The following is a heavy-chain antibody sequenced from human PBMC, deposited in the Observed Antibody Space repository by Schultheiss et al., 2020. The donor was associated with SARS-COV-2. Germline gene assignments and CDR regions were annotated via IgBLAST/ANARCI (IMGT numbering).Heavy chain of an antibody. CDR3: ARDEGMTTVTTDYYYYGMDV. V-gene: IGHV4-34*01. CDR1: GGSFSGYY. D-gene: IGHD4-17*01. J-gene: IGHJ6*02. Sequence: SETLSLTCAVYGGSFSGYYWSWIRQPPGKGLEWIGEINHSGSTNYNPSLKSRVTISVDTSKNQFSLKLSSVTAADTAVYYCARDEGMTTVTTDYYYYGMDVWGQGNPGHRLL. CDR2: INHSGST.